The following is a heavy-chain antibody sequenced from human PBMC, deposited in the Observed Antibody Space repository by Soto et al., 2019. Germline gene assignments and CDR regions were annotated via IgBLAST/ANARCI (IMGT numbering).Heavy chain of an antibody. Sequence: EVQVVESGGDLVQPGGSLRLSCVVSGFTFSDFWMSWVRQAPGKGPDWVANIKHDGSETYYVGSVEGRFTISRANTKDSLYLQANSLRAEDTAVYYCARGGSWGPDFWGQGPLVTVSS. D-gene: IGHD2-15*01. V-gene: IGHV3-7*01. CDR1: GFTFSDFW. J-gene: IGHJ4*02. CDR2: IKHDGSET. CDR3: ARGGSWGPDF.